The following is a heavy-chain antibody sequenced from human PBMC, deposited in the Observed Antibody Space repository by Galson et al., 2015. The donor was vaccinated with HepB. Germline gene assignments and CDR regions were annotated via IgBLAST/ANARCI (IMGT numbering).Heavy chain of an antibody. CDR2: INAGNGNT. CDR1: GYTFTSYA. CDR3: ARGGPITFGGVIGYFDY. V-gene: IGHV1-3*01. Sequence: SVKVSCKASGYTFTSYAMHWVRQAPGQRLEWMGWINAGNGNTKYSQKFQGRVTITRDTSASTAYMELSSLRSEDTAVYYCARGGPITFGGVIGYFDYWGQGTLVTVSS. D-gene: IGHD3-16*02. J-gene: IGHJ4*02.